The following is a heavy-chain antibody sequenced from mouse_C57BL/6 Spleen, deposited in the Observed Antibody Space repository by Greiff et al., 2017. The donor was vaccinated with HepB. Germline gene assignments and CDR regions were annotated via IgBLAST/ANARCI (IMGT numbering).Heavy chain of an antibody. D-gene: IGHD1-1*01. CDR2: INPSNGGT. V-gene: IGHV1-53*01. Sequence: QVQLQQPGTELVKPGASVKLSCKASGYTFTSYWMHWVKQRPGQGLEWIGNINPSNGGTTYNEKFKSKATLTVDKSSSTAYIQLSSLTSEDSAVYYCARSRYDGSSYDYWGQGTTLTVSS. CDR1: GYTFTSYW. CDR3: ARSRYDGSSYDY. J-gene: IGHJ2*01.